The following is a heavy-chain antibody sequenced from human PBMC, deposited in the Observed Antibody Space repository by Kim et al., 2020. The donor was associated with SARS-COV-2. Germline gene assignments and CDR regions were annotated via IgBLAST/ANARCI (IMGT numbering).Heavy chain of an antibody. D-gene: IGHD3-3*01. CDR2: ISGSGGST. V-gene: IGHV3-23*01. Sequence: GESLRLSCAASGFTFSSYAMSWVRQAPGKGLEWVSAISGSGGSTYYADSVKGRFTISRDNSKNTLYLQMNSLRAEDTAVYYCAKDYQGRYDFWSGWSRSNWFDPWGQGTLVTVSS. CDR3: AKDYQGRYDFWSGWSRSNWFDP. CDR1: GFTFSSYA. J-gene: IGHJ5*02.